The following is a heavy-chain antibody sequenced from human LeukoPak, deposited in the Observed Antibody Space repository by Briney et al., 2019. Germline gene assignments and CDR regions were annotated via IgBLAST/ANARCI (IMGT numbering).Heavy chain of an antibody. J-gene: IGHJ4*02. CDR3: ARGGYYYDSSGYYYQLDY. CDR1: GGTFSSYA. V-gene: IGHV1-46*01. D-gene: IGHD3-22*01. CDR2: INPSGGST. Sequence: ASVKVSCKASGGTFSSYAISWVRQAPGQGLEWMGIINPSGGSTSYAQKFQGRVTMTRDTSTSTVYMELSSLRSEDTAVYYCARGGYYYDSSGYYYQLDYWGQGTLVTVSS.